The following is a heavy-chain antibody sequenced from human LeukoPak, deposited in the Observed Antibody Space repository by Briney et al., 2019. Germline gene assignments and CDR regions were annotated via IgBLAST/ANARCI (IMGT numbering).Heavy chain of an antibody. CDR3: SRAVSPPYCYMDV. D-gene: IGHD3-16*01. J-gene: IGHJ6*03. CDR1: GVSNIRYS. Sequence: SETLSLTCAVSGVSNIRYSWSWIRRPPGKGLEWIGYIYNDGATNYNPSLKSRVTMSLDTSKNQFSLKLDSVAAADPPLYYCSRAVSPPYCYMDVWGTGTTVTVSS. V-gene: IGHV4-59*01. CDR2: IYNDGAT.